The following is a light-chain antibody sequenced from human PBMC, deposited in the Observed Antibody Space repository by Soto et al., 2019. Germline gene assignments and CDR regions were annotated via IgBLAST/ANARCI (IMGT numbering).Light chain of an antibody. CDR1: QSVSSY. V-gene: IGKV3-11*01. J-gene: IGKJ1*01. CDR2: DAS. Sequence: EIVLTQSPATLSLSPGERATLSCRASQSVSSYLAWYQHKPGQAPRLLIYDASNSATGIPARFSGSGSVTDFPLTISSLEPEDFAVYYCQQRSKGWTFCQGTKVEIK. CDR3: QQRSKGWT.